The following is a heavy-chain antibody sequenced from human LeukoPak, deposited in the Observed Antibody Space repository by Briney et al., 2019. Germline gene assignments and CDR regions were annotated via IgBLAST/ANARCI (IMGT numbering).Heavy chain of an antibody. CDR3: ASILSGSYSDY. J-gene: IGHJ4*02. V-gene: IGHV1-2*02. Sequence: VASVKVSCKASGYTFTGYYMHWVRQAPGQGLGWMGWINPNSGGTNYAQKFQGRVTMTRDTSISTAYMELSRLRSDDTAVYYCASILSGSYSDYWGQETLVTVSS. CDR2: INPNSGGT. CDR1: GYTFTGYY. D-gene: IGHD1-26*01.